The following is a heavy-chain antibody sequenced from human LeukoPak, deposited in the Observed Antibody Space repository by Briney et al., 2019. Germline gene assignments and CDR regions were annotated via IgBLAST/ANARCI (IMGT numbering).Heavy chain of an antibody. CDR2: IYYSGST. Sequence: PSQTLSLTCTVSGGSISSGDYYWSWIRQPPGKGLEWIGYIYYSGSTYYNPSLKSRVTISVDTSKNQFSLKLSSVTAADTAVYYCARATTGTTAFDIWGQGTMVTVSS. CDR3: ARATTGTTAFDI. D-gene: IGHD1-1*01. CDR1: GGSISSGDYY. V-gene: IGHV4-30-4*08. J-gene: IGHJ3*02.